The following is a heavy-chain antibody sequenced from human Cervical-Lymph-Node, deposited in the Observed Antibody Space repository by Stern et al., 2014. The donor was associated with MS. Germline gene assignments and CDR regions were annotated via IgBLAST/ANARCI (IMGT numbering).Heavy chain of an antibody. V-gene: IGHV4-39*02. CDR3: ARGVTAVTNYVPNWCFDL. CDR2: VYYSGIT. D-gene: IGHD4-11*01. CDR1: GGSITNRDY. Sequence: QLQLQESGPGLVKPSETLSLTCTVSGGSITNRDYWGWIRQSPGKGLEWIGSVYYSGITYYRPSLKSRATLSIDTSRKPFFLRLTSVTATDTAVYFCARGVTAVTNYVPNWCFDLWGRGTLVTVSS. J-gene: IGHJ2*01.